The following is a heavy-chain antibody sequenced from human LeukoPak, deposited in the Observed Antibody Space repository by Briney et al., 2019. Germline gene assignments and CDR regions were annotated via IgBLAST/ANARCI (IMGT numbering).Heavy chain of an antibody. Sequence: PSETLSLTCGVSGVSVSSTNWWTWIRQPPGKGLEWIGEVHLDGRTNFNPSLKSRLTMSVDLSENHVSLKLTSVTTADTAVCYCAREGGFYRPLDYSGQGTLVTVSS. J-gene: IGHJ4*02. CDR1: GVSVSSTNW. D-gene: IGHD6-25*01. CDR3: AREGGFYRPLDY. V-gene: IGHV4-4*02. CDR2: VHLDGRT.